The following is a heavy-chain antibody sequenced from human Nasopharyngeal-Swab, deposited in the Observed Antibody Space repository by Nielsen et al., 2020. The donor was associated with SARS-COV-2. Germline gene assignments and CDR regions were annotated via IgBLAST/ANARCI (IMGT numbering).Heavy chain of an antibody. D-gene: IGHD4-17*01. CDR3: TRGDGALTYFDY. CDR1: GFTFSSYA. Sequence: GGSLRLSCAASGFTFSSYAMSWVRQAPGQGLEWVSYISGSGSTLYYADSVKGRITVSRDNAKSSVYLQMSSLRDEDTAVYYCTRGDGALTYFDYWGQGTLVSVSS. J-gene: IGHJ4*02. CDR2: ISGSGSTL. V-gene: IGHV3-48*02.